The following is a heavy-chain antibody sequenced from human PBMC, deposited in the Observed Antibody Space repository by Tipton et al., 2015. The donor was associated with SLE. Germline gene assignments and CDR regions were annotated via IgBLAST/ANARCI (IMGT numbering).Heavy chain of an antibody. Sequence: GSLRLSCAASGFSVMSNFMTWVRQAPGKGLEWVSVIYASGSTYYAQKFQGRVTMTRDTSISTAYMELSRLRSDDTAVYYCARDLRDSWYDPWGQGTLVTVSS. J-gene: IGHJ5*02. CDR3: ARDLRDSWYDP. CDR2: IYASGST. V-gene: IGHV3-53*05. CDR1: GFSVMSNF.